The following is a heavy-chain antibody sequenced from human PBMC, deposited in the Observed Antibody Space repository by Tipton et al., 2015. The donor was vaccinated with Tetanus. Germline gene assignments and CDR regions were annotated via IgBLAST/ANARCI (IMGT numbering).Heavy chain of an antibody. CDR1: KFSFNQYW. D-gene: IGHD3-3*01. Sequence: SLRLSCAASKFSFNQYWMSWVRQAPGKGLEWVANIKQDGSEKYYADSVKGRFTVSRDNARNSLYLQMNSLRAEDTAVYYCATGDFWSGFYALFDYWGQGTLVTVSS. CDR3: ATGDFWSGFYALFDY. J-gene: IGHJ4*02. V-gene: IGHV3-7*01. CDR2: IKQDGSEK.